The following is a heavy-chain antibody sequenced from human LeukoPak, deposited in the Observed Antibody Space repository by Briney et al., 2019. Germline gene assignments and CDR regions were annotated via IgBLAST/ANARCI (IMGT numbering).Heavy chain of an antibody. CDR2: IYDSGST. Sequence: PSETLSLTCTVSGGSIRSSYYYWGWIRQPPGKGLEWIGSIYDSGSTYYNPSLKSRVTISVDTSKNQFSLKLSSVTAADTAVYYCARATENFDYWGQGTLVTVSS. V-gene: IGHV4-39*01. J-gene: IGHJ4*02. CDR3: ARATENFDY. CDR1: GGSIRSSYYY.